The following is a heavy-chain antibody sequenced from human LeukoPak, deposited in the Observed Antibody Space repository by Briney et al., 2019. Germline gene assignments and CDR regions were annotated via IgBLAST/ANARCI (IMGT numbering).Heavy chain of an antibody. Sequence: PGGSLRLSCAACGFTFNNYAMNWVRQAPGKGLEWVSSISGGGETTYYADSAKGRFTISRDNSQNTLYLQMNSLRAEDTAVYYCARDYADYVGYFFFDYWGQRTLVTVSS. CDR1: GFTFNNYA. V-gene: IGHV3-23*01. CDR3: ARDYADYVGYFFFDY. J-gene: IGHJ4*02. D-gene: IGHD4-17*01. CDR2: ISGGGETT.